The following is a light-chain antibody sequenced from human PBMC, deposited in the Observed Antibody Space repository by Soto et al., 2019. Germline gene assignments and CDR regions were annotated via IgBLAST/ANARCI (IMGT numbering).Light chain of an antibody. CDR3: QQYKTYPLT. V-gene: IGKV1-5*03. J-gene: IGKJ4*01. CDR2: KAS. CDR1: QSISPW. Sequence: DIQMTQSPSTLSASVGDSVTITCRASQSISPWLAWYQQKPGKAPTLLIYKASSLEGGVPSCFSGSGSGTDINITISSPQPDDFATYYCQQYKTYPLTFGGGTTVEIK.